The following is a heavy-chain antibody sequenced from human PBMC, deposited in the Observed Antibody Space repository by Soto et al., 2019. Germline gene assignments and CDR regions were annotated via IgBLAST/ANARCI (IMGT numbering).Heavy chain of an antibody. CDR2: ISYGGST. Sequence: PSETLSLTCTVSGGSISSTSYYWGWVRQPPEKGLEWIGAISYGGSTYHNPSLRSRVTIFVDTSKSQFSLDLTSVTAADTAVYYCARHRRETGTYAQPLDYWGRGTLVTVSS. CDR1: GGSISSTSYY. CDR3: ARHRRETGTYAQPLDY. V-gene: IGHV4-39*01. D-gene: IGHD1-1*01. J-gene: IGHJ4*02.